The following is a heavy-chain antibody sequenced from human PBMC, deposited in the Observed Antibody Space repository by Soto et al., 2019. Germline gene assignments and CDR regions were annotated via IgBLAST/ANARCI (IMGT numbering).Heavy chain of an antibody. Sequence: SVKVSCKASGYPFTSYGISWVRQAPGQGLEWMGWITAYNGNTDYAQKRQGRVTMTTNTSTSTAYMELSRLKTEDSAVEYCANGLLIVGGGYWGQGTLVTVSS. CDR2: ITAYNGNT. D-gene: IGHD1-26*01. J-gene: IGHJ4*02. CDR3: ANGLLIVGGGY. V-gene: IGHV1-18*01. CDR1: GYPFTSYG.